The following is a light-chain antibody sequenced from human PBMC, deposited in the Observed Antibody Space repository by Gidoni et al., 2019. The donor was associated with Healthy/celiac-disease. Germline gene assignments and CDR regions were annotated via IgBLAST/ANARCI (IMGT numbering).Light chain of an antibody. CDR2: K. V-gene: IGKV1-5*03. J-gene: IGKJ5*01. CDR3: QQYNSYSPIT. Sequence: DIQMTQSPSTLSASVGDRVTITCRASQSISSWLAWYQQKPGKAPKLLIYKASRFSGSGSGTEFTLTISSLQPDDFATYYCQQYNSYSPITFGQGTRLEIK. CDR1: QSISSW.